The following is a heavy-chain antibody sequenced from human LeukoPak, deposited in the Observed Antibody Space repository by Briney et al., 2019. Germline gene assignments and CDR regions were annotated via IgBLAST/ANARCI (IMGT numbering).Heavy chain of an antibody. D-gene: IGHD4-11*01. J-gene: IGHJ4*02. Sequence: PGGSLRLSCAASGFTFSSYAMNWVRQAPGKGLEWVSYISSSSSAIYYADSMKGRFTISRDNAKNSLYLQMNSLRDEDTAVYYCARDATTQGYFDYWGQGTLVTVSS. CDR1: GFTFSSYA. CDR2: ISSSSSAI. CDR3: ARDATTQGYFDY. V-gene: IGHV3-48*02.